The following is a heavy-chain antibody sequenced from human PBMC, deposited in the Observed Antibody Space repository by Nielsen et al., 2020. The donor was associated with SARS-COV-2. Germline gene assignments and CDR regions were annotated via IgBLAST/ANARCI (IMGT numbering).Heavy chain of an antibody. Sequence: GESLKISCAASGFTFSSYGMHWVRQAPGKGLEWVAVISYDGSNKYYADSVKGRFTISRDNSKNTLYLQMNSLRAEDTAVYYCAKDGGSSYYYYGMDVWGQGTTVTVSS. CDR1: GFTFSSYG. CDR3: AKDGGSSYYYYGMDV. CDR2: ISYDGSNK. D-gene: IGHD6-13*01. J-gene: IGHJ6*02. V-gene: IGHV3-30*18.